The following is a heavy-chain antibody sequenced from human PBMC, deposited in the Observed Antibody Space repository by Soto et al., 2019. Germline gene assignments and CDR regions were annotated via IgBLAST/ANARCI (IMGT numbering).Heavy chain of an antibody. Sequence: QLQLQESGPGLVKPSETLSLTCTVSGGSISSSSYYWGWIRQPPGKGLEWIGSIYYSGSTYYNPSLKSRVTISVDTSKNQFSLKRRAVTAADTAVYYWARRNIMSSSWYFDYWGQGTLVTVSS. J-gene: IGHJ4*02. CDR2: IYYSGST. CDR1: GGSISSSSYY. D-gene: IGHD6-13*01. CDR3: ARRNIMSSSWYFDY. V-gene: IGHV4-39*01.